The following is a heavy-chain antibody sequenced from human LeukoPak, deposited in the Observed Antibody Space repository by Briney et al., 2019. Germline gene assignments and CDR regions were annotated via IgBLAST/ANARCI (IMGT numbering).Heavy chain of an antibody. V-gene: IGHV6-1*01. CDR1: GDSVSSNSAA. Sequence: SQTLSLTCAISGDSVSSNSAAWNWIRQSPSRGLEWLGRTYYRSKWYNDYAVSVKSRITINPDTSKNQFSLQLNSVTPEDTAVYYCARDFIRAAAGTVHWFDPWGQGTLVTVSS. CDR3: ARDFIRAAAGTVHWFDP. D-gene: IGHD6-13*01. J-gene: IGHJ5*02. CDR2: TYYRSKWYN.